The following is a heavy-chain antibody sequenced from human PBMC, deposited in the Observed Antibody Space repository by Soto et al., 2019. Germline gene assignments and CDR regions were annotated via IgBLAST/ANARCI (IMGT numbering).Heavy chain of an antibody. D-gene: IGHD6-6*01. CDR1: GYTFTNYV. CDR2: INAASGNT. J-gene: IGHJ4*02. CDR3: ARGRASSHFDN. V-gene: IGHV1-3*01. Sequence: GASVKVSCKASGYTFTNYVMYWVRQAPGQSLEWVGWINAASGNTKYSQKFQDRVTLTRDTSATTVFMEMSSLGLEDTAVYFCARGRASSHFDNWGQGTPVTVSS.